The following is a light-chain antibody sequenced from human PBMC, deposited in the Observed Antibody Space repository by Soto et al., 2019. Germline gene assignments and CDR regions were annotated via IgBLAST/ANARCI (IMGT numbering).Light chain of an antibody. J-gene: IGLJ2*01. Sequence: QSVLTQTPSASGTPGQRITISCSGSSSNIGSRTVNWYQQFPGTAPKVLIYSNTQRPSGVPDRFSASKSGTTASLAISGLQSEDEADYYCAAWDGSLNGHVFGGGTKLTVL. CDR3: AAWDGSLNGHV. CDR2: SNT. V-gene: IGLV1-44*01. CDR1: SSNIGSRT.